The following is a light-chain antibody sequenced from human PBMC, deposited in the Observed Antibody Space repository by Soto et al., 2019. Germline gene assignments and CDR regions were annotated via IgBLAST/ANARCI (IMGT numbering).Light chain of an antibody. CDR2: AAS. J-gene: IGKJ1*01. V-gene: IGKV1-9*01. CDR1: QGISSY. Sequence: DIQMTQSPSTLSASVGDRVTLTCRASQGISSYLAWYQQKPGKAPKLLIYAASTLQSGVPSRFSGSGSGTDFTLTISRLEPEDFAVYYCQQYGSSPKTFGQGTKVDI. CDR3: QQYGSSPKT.